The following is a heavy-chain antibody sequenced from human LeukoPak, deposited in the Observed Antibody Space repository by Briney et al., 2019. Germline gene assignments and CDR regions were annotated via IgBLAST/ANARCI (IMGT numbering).Heavy chain of an antibody. CDR3: ARGGTFVSDY. J-gene: IGHJ4*02. CDR2: INQDGSEK. CDR1: GFTFSTFW. D-gene: IGHD1-1*01. V-gene: IGHV3-7*01. Sequence: GGSLGLSCAASGFTFSTFWLSWVRQAPGKGLEWVANINQDGSEKYYVDSMKGRFTVSRDNAENSLYLQMDSLRAEDTAVYYCARGGTFVSDYWGQGTLVTVSS.